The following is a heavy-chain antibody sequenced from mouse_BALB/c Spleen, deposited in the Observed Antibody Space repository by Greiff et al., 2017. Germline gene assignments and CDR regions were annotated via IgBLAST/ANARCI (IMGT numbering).Heavy chain of an antibody. CDR3: ARQDYYSRDYDAMDY. CDR1: GFTFSSYA. J-gene: IGHJ4*01. Sequence: EVKLMESGGGLVKPGGSLKLSCAASGFTFSSYAMSWVRQTPEKRLEWVATISSGGSYTYYPDSVKGRFTISRDNAKNTLYLQMSSLRSEDTAMYDCARQDYYSRDYDAMDYWGQGTSVTVSA. D-gene: IGHD1-1*01. CDR2: ISSGGSYT. V-gene: IGHV5-9-3*01.